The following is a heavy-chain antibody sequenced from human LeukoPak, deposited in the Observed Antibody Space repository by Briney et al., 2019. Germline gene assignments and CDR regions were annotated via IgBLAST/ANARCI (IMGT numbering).Heavy chain of an antibody. J-gene: IGHJ4*02. CDR1: GITFSTYR. Sequence: GGSLRLSCAASGITFSTYRMSWVRQAPGKGLEWLANIKQDGSEKYYLDSVKGRFTISRDNAKNSLYLQMNGLRPEDTAVYYCATTEHWLPQGVDYWGQGTLVTVSS. CDR3: ATTEHWLPQGVDY. D-gene: IGHD6-19*01. CDR2: IKQDGSEK. V-gene: IGHV3-7*01.